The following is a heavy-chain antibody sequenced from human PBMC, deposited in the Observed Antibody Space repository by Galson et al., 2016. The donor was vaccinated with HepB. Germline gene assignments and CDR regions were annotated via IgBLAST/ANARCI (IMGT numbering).Heavy chain of an antibody. J-gene: IGHJ4*02. CDR3: ARGPYSDTSFYDF. Sequence: SVKVSCKASVGSLSSYLVTWLRQAPGQGLQWLGGIIPTFGAVEYAEKFQGRITITADTSTNTVYLGLTSLRSDDTAVYFCARGPYSDTSFYDFWGQGTLVTVSS. CDR1: VGSLSSYL. CDR2: IIPTFGAV. D-gene: IGHD2-21*01. V-gene: IGHV1-69*06.